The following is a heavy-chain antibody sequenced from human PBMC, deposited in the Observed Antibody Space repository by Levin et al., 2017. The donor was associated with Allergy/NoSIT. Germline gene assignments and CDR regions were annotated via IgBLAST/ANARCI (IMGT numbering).Heavy chain of an antibody. J-gene: IGHJ4*02. V-gene: IGHV4-30-2*01. CDR2: IYLSGST. CDR1: GGSISSGGYS. Sequence: SQTLSLTCAVSGGSISSGGYSWSWIRQPPGKGLEWIGNIYLSGSTYYNPSLKSRVTISVDRAKNQLSLNLSSVTAADTAVYYCARVAGYSYGYYFDYWGQGTLVTVSS. D-gene: IGHD5-18*01. CDR3: ARVAGYSYGYYFDY.